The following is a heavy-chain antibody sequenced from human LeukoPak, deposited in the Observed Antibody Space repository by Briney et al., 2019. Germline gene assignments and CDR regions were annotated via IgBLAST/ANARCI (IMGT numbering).Heavy chain of an antibody. CDR2: LHAAGGT. J-gene: IGHJ4*02. CDR1: GLTVSSNY. Sequence: GGSLRLSCAASGLTVSSNYITWVRQPPGKGLGWVSVLHAAGGTYYADSVKGRFTISRHISKNTVYLQMNSLRAEDTAVYYCAGEWYDTSGYPSLLAYWGQGTLVTVSS. V-gene: IGHV3-53*04. D-gene: IGHD3-22*01. CDR3: AGEWYDTSGYPSLLAY.